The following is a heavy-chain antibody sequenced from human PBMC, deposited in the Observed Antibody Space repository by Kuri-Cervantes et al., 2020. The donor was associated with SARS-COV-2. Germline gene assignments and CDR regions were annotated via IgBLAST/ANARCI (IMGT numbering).Heavy chain of an antibody. D-gene: IGHD1-26*01. Sequence: GESLKISCAGSGFTFSNSWMHWVRQAPGKGLVWVSRTNTDGSSTSYVDSVEGRFTISRDNAKNTLYLQMNSLRAEDTAVYYCARAFLRGGSDYWGQGTLGTGAS. CDR1: GFTFSNSW. CDR3: ARAFLRGGSDY. CDR2: TNTDGSST. V-gene: IGHV3-74*01. J-gene: IGHJ4*02.